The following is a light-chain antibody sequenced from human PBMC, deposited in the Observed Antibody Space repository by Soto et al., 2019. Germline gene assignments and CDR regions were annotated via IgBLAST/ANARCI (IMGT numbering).Light chain of an antibody. J-gene: IGLJ1*01. CDR3: QSYDSSLSCSAHYV. CDR2: GNS. CDR1: SSNIGAGYD. Sequence: QSVLTQPPSVSGAPGQRVTISCTGSSSNIGAGYDVHWYQQLPRTAPKLLIYGNSNRPSGVPDRFSGSKSGTSASLAITGLQAEDEADYYCQSYDSSLSCSAHYVFGTGTKVTVL. V-gene: IGLV1-40*01.